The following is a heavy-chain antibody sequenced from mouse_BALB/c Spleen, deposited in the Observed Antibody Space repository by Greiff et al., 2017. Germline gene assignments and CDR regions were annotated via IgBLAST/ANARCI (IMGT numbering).Heavy chain of an antibody. D-gene: IGHD4-1*01. CDR3: ARNWDTWFAY. J-gene: IGHJ3*01. Sequence: EVMLVESGGDLVKPGGSLKLSCAASGFTFSSYGMSWVRQTPDKRLEWVATISSGGSYTYYPDSVKGRFTISRDNAKNTLYLQMSSLKSEDTAMYYCARNWDTWFAYWGQGTLVTVSA. V-gene: IGHV5-6*02. CDR2: ISSGGSYT. CDR1: GFTFSSYG.